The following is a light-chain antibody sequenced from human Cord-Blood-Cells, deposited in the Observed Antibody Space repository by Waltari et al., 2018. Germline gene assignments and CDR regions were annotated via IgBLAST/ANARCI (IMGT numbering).Light chain of an antibody. Sequence: QTVVTQEPSLPVSPGGTVTLTCASSTGAVTRGYYPTWFQQKPGQTPRALIYRTSNKRSWTPARFSGSLLGGKAALTLSGVQPEDEAEYYCLLYYGGAQLVFGGGTKLTVL. J-gene: IGLJ3*02. CDR1: TGAVTRGYY. V-gene: IGLV7-43*01. CDR2: RTS. CDR3: LLYYGGAQLV.